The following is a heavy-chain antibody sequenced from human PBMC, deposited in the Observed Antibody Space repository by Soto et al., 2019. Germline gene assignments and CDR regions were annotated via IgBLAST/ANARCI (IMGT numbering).Heavy chain of an antibody. CDR3: TGALDLSPYYFYYGMDL. CDR2: ISSGGVYM. J-gene: IGHJ6*02. CDR1: GFTFSTYA. Sequence: ELRLLESGGGFVQSGGSLRLSCAGSGFTFSTYAMSWVRRAPGKGLEWVSSISSGGVYMYYVDSVRGRFTISRDNFQSTLYLQMNSLRAEDTAVYYCTGALDLSPYYFYYGMDLWGQGTTVTVSS. V-gene: IGHV3-23*01.